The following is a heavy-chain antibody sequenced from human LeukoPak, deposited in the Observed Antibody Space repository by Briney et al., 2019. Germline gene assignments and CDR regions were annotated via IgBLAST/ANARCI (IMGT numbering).Heavy chain of an antibody. CDR1: GFTFSSYG. CDR3: AKRGYSGYDLTTHFDY. Sequence: GGSLRLSCAASGFTFSSYGMHWVRQAPGKGLEWVAVIWYDGSNKYYADSVKGRFTISRDNSKNTLYLQMNSLRAEDTAVYYCAKRGYSGYDLTTHFDYWGQGTLVTVSS. D-gene: IGHD5-12*01. J-gene: IGHJ4*02. V-gene: IGHV3-33*06. CDR2: IWYDGSNK.